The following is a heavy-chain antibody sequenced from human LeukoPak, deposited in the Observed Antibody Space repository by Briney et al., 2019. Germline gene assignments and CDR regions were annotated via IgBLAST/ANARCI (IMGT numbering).Heavy chain of an antibody. D-gene: IGHD1-26*01. CDR2: ISSSSSYI. CDR3: VRDLGGRSGH. V-gene: IGHV3-21*01. CDR1: GFTFSSYS. Sequence: GGSLRLSCAASGFTFSSYSMNWVRQAPGRGLEWVSSISSSSSYIYYADSVKGRFTISKDNAKNSLYLQMNSLRAEDTAVYYCVRDLGGRSGHWGQGTLVTVSS. J-gene: IGHJ4*02.